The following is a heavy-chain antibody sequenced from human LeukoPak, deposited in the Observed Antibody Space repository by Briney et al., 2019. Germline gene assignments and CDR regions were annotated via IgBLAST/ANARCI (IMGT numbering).Heavy chain of an antibody. CDR1: GFTSSNYA. V-gene: IGHV3-23*01. Sequence: GGSLRLSCAASGFTSSNYAMSWVRQAPGKGLEWVSGISALGGSTYYADSVKGRFTISRDSSKSTLYVQMNSLRAEDTAVYYCAKDRGSSDYGISVRGRNCFDPWGQGTLVTVSS. CDR2: ISALGGST. D-gene: IGHD5-12*01. J-gene: IGHJ5*02. CDR3: AKDRGSSDYGISVRGRNCFDP.